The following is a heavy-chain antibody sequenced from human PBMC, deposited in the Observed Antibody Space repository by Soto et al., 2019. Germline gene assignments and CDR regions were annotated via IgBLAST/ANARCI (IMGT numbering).Heavy chain of an antibody. D-gene: IGHD3-22*01. J-gene: IGHJ4*02. V-gene: IGHV3-30*18. Sequence: QVQLVESGGGVVQPGRSLRLSCAASGFTFSSYGMHWVRQAPGKGLERVAVISYDGSKKYYADSVKGRFTISRDNSKNTLYLQMNSLRSEDTAVYYCAKHQLDDSSGYYYLAYWGQGTLVTVSS. CDR2: ISYDGSKK. CDR3: AKHQLDDSSGYYYLAY. CDR1: GFTFSSYG.